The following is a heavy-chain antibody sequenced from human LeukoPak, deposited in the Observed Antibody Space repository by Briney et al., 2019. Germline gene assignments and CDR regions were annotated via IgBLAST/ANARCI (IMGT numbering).Heavy chain of an antibody. CDR3: ASYGGLGSSGYYAARAAFDI. CDR1: VGTFIKYV. CDR2: IIPIFGTA. V-gene: IGHV1-69*06. J-gene: IGHJ3*02. Sequence: SVTVSFLCSVGTFIKYVISWVGQARGKGGEGVGGIIPIFGTANYAQKFQGRVTITADKSTSTAYMELSSLRSEDTAVYYCASYGGLGSSGYYAARAAFDIWGQGTMVTVSS. D-gene: IGHD3-22*01.